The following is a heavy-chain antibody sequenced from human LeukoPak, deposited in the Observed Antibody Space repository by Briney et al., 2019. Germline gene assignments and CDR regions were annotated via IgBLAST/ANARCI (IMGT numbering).Heavy chain of an antibody. CDR3: AKAAASVDYSGSYSPFDY. V-gene: IGHV4-34*01. CDR1: GGSFSDNF. D-gene: IGHD1-26*01. J-gene: IGHJ4*02. Sequence: PSETLSLTCAVYGGSFSDNFWSWIRQPAGKGMEWIGEINHSGSTNYNPSLKTRLTISVETSKNQFSLKLSSVTAADTAVYYCAKAAASVDYSGSYSPFDYWGQGTLATVSS. CDR2: INHSGST.